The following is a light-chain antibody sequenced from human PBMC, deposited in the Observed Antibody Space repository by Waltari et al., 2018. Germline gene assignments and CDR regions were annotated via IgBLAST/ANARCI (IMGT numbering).Light chain of an antibody. CDR2: RNN. CDR1: SSNIGRNY. Sequence: QSVLTQPPSASGTPGQRVTISRSGSSSNIGRNYVYWYPQLPGTAPKLLIYRNNQRPSGVPDRFSGSKSGTSASLAISGLRSEDEADYYCAAWDDSLRGEVFGGGTKLTVL. V-gene: IGLV1-47*01. J-gene: IGLJ3*02. CDR3: AAWDDSLRGEV.